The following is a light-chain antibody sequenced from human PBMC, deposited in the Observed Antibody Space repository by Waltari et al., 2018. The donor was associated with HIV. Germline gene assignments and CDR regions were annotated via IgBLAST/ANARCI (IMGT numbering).Light chain of an antibody. J-gene: IGLJ2*01. Sequence: QSVLTQPPSASGTPGQRVTISCSGSSSNIGSTTVNWYQQLPGTAPRLLIYSTNQRPAGVPDRFSGSKSGTSASLAISGLQSEDEADYYCAAWDDSLSGLVVFGGGTKLTVL. CDR3: AAWDDSLSGLVV. CDR2: STN. V-gene: IGLV1-44*01. CDR1: SSNIGSTT.